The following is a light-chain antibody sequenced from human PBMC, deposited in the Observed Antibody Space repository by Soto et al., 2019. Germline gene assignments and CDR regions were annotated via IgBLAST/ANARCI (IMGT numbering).Light chain of an antibody. CDR1: QGISTY. J-gene: IGKJ1*01. CDR3: QQFNSPPRT. V-gene: IGKV1-9*01. Sequence: DIQLTQSPSFLSASVGDRVTITCRASQGISTYLAWYQQKPGKAPKVLIYAAFTLHSGVPSRFGGSGSGTEFSLTISSLQIEDFATYYWQQFNSPPRTFGQRTKVEIK. CDR2: AAF.